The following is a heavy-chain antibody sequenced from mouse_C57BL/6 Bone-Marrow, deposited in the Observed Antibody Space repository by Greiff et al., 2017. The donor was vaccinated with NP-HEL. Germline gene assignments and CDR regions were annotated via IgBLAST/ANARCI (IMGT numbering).Heavy chain of an antibody. CDR1: GIDFSRYW. Sequence: EVKVIESGGGLVQPGGSLKLSCAASGIDFSRYWMSWVRRAPGKGLEWIGEINPDSSTINYAPSLKDKFIISRDNAKNTLYLQMSKVRSEDTALYYCARPEEDGYPWFAYWGQGTLVTVSA. V-gene: IGHV4-1*01. D-gene: IGHD2-3*01. J-gene: IGHJ3*01. CDR3: ARPEEDGYPWFAY. CDR2: INPDSSTI.